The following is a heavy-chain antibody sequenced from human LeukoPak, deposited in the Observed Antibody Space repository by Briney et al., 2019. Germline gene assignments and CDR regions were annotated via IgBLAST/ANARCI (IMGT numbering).Heavy chain of an antibody. J-gene: IGHJ4*02. CDR1: GFTFSDYY. CDR2: ISSSGSTI. CDR3: AREYSSGWYDY. V-gene: IGHV3-11*01. Sequence: GGSPRLSCAASGFTFSDYYMSWIRQAPGKGLEWVSYISSSGSTIYYADSVKGRFTISRDNAKNSLYLQMNSLRAEDTAVYYGAREYSSGWYDYWGQGTLVTVSS. D-gene: IGHD6-19*01.